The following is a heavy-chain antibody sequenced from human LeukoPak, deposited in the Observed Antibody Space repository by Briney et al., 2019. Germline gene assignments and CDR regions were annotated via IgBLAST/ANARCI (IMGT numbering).Heavy chain of an antibody. D-gene: IGHD3-22*01. CDR1: GFTFSSYA. CDR2: ISTSAGTT. J-gene: IGHJ4*02. Sequence: GGSLRLSCAASGFTFSSYAMSWVRQAPGKGLEWVSAISTSAGTTYYADSVKGRFTISRDNSKNTLYLQMNSLRAEDTAVYYCAKTDSSYYSNYFDYWGQGTLVTVSS. CDR3: AKTDSSYYSNYFDY. V-gene: IGHV3-23*01.